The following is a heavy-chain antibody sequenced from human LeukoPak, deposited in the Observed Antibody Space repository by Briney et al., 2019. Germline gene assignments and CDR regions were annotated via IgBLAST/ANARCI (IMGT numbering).Heavy chain of an antibody. CDR1: GFTFSNAW. V-gene: IGHV3-15*01. J-gene: IGHJ4*02. Sequence: GGSLRLSCAASGFTFSNAWMSWVRQAPGKGLERVGRIKSKTDGGTTDYAAPVKGRFTISRDDSKNTLYLQMNSLKTEDTAVYYCTTDTARVAPSVLRFDYWGQGTLVTVSS. CDR2: IKSKTDGGTT. CDR3: TTDTARVAPSVLRFDY. D-gene: IGHD2-15*01.